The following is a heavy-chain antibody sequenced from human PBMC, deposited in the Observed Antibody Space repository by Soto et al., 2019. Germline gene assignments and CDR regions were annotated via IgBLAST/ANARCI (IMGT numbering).Heavy chain of an antibody. D-gene: IGHD3-10*01. V-gene: IGHV1-69*02. J-gene: IGHJ6*03. CDR3: ASARGSGGGGYMDV. CDR2: IIPILGIA. CDR1: GGTFSIYT. Sequence: GASVKVSCKASGGTFSIYTISWVRQAPGQGLEWMGRIIPILGIANYAQKFQGRVTITADKSTSTAYMELSSLRSEDTAVYYCASARGSGGGGYMDVWGKGTTVTVSS.